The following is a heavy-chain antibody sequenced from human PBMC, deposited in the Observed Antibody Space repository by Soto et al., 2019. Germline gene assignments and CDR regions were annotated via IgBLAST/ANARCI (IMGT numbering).Heavy chain of an antibody. D-gene: IGHD3-22*01. CDR3: ARHHYDSSGSNPFFDY. V-gene: IGHV3-21*01. Sequence: PGGSLRLSCAASGFTFSSYSMNWVRQAPGKGLEWVSSISSSSRYIYYADSVKGRFTISRDNAKNSLYLQMNSLRAEDTAVYYCARHHYDSSGSNPFFDYWGQGTLVTVSS. CDR2: ISSSSRYI. CDR1: GFTFSSYS. J-gene: IGHJ4*02.